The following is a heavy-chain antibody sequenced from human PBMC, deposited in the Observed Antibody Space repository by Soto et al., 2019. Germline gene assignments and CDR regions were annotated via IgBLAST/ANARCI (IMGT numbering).Heavy chain of an antibody. J-gene: IGHJ6*02. CDR2: ISSSSSTI. V-gene: IGHV3-48*02. Sequence: GSLRLSCAASGFTFSSYSMNWVRQAPGKGLEWVSYISSSSSTIYYADSAKGRFTISRDNAKNSLYLQMNSLRDEDTAVYYCAREDTAPNYYYYGMDVWGQGTTVTVSS. CDR1: GFTFSSYS. CDR3: AREDTAPNYYYYGMDV. D-gene: IGHD5-18*01.